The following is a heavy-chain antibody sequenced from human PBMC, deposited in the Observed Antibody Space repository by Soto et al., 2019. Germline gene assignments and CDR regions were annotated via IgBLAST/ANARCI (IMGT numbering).Heavy chain of an antibody. J-gene: IGHJ4*02. CDR3: ARGHRSSGRPFDY. V-gene: IGHV3-74*01. CDR1: GFTFSSYW. CDR2: INSDGSST. Sequence: GGSLRLSCAASGFTFSSYWMHWVRQAPGKGLVWVSRINSDGSSTSYADSVKGRLTISRDNAKNTLYLQMNSLRAEDTAVYYCARGHRSSGRPFDYWGQGTLVTVSS. D-gene: IGHD6-19*01.